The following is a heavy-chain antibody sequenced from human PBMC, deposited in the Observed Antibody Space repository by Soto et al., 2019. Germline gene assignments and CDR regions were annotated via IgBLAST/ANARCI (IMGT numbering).Heavy chain of an antibody. Sequence: GSSVKASCKAPGYTCTDYYMHWVRQSPAQDLTWVGWISSYNGVTHNAPKFQGRVTMTRDTSINTDFMESSRLRSDDSAMYYCARDRVHDSGSYCPYWGLGTLVTVSS. CDR1: GYTCTDYY. CDR2: ISSYNGVT. V-gene: IGHV1-2*02. D-gene: IGHD3-10*01. CDR3: ARDRVHDSGSYCPY. J-gene: IGHJ4*02.